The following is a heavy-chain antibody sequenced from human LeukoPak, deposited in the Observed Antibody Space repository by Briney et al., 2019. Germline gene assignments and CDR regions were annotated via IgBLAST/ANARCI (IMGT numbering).Heavy chain of an antibody. V-gene: IGHV4-39*01. D-gene: IGHD4-11*01. CDR3: ARTSNYYDYYYYYMDV. Sequence: PSETLSLTCTVSGGSISSSSYYWGWIRQPPGKGLEWIGSIYYSGNTYYNPSLKSRVTISVDTSKNQFSLKLSSVTAADTAVYYCARTSNYYDYYYYYMDVWGKGTTVTVSS. CDR1: GGSISSSSYY. CDR2: IYYSGNT. J-gene: IGHJ6*03.